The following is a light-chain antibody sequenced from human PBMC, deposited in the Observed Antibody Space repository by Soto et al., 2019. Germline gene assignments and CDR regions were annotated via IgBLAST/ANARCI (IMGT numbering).Light chain of an antibody. V-gene: IGLV2-14*01. Sequence: QSALTQPASVSGSPGQSITISCTGTSSDVGGYNHVSWYQHPPGRAPKLILFGVSVRPSGVSHRFSGSKSGNTASLTISGLQAEDEADYYCCSYTSLSSVVFGGGTKVTVL. CDR3: CSYTSLSSVV. CDR1: SSDVGGYNH. J-gene: IGLJ2*01. CDR2: GVS.